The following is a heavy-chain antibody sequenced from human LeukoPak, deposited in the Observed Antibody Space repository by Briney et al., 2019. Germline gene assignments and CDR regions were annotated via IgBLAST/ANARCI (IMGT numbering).Heavy chain of an antibody. Sequence: PGGSLRLSCAASGFTFSSYSMNWVRQAPGKGLEWVSSISSSSSYIYYADSVKGRFTISRDNAKNSLYLQMNSLRAEDTAVYYCARDPNPDDYSXRFDXXGQGXLVTV. J-gene: IGHJ5*02. CDR2: ISSSSSYI. CDR3: ARDPNPDDYSXRFDX. V-gene: IGHV3-21*01. D-gene: IGHD4-11*01. CDR1: GFTFSSYS.